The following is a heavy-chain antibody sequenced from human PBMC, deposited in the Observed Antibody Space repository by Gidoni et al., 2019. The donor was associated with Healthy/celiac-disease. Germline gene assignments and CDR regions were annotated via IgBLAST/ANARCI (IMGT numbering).Heavy chain of an antibody. CDR3: ASRRQSMVRGVIEDY. Sequence: QVQLPESGPGLVKPSETLSLTCTVSGGSISSYYWSWIRQPPGKGLEWIGYIYYSGSTNYNPSLKSRVTISVDTSKNQFSLKLSSVTAADTAVYYCASRRQSMVRGVIEDYWGQGTLVTVSS. CDR1: GGSISSYY. J-gene: IGHJ4*02. D-gene: IGHD3-10*01. CDR2: IYYSGST. V-gene: IGHV4-59*01.